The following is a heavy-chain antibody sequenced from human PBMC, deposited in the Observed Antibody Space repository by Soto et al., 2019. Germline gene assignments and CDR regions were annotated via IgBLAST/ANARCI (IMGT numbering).Heavy chain of an antibody. CDR1: SGSISTYY. Sequence: SETLSLTCTVSSGSISTYYWSWIRQPPGKGLEWIGEIYYSGSTNYNPSLKSRVTMSVDTSKNQFSLKLSSVTAADTAVYYCASGIAAAENYFYYYYMDVWGKGTPVTVSS. J-gene: IGHJ6*03. D-gene: IGHD6-13*01. CDR3: ASGIAAAENYFYYYYMDV. CDR2: IYYSGST. V-gene: IGHV4-59*04.